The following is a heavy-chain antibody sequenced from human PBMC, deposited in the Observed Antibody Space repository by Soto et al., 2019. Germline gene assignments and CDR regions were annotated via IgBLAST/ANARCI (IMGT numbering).Heavy chain of an antibody. CDR1: GFTFSSYA. CDR2: ISGSGGST. J-gene: IGHJ4*02. V-gene: IGHV3-23*01. D-gene: IGHD3-22*01. CDR3: AKDSGPAYYDSSGYYFLDY. Sequence: GGSLRLSCAASGFTFSSYAMSWVRQAPGKGLEWVSAISGSGGSTYYADSVKGRFTISRDNSKNTLYLQMNSLRAEDTAVYYCAKDSGPAYYDSSGYYFLDYWGQGTLVTVSS.